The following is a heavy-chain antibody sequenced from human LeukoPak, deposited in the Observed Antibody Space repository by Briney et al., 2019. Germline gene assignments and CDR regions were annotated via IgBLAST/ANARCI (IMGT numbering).Heavy chain of an antibody. CDR2: ISYDGSNK. CDR1: GFTFSSYG. J-gene: IGHJ4*02. Sequence: GGSLRLSCAASGFTFSSYGMHWVRQAPGKGLEWVAVISYDGSNKYYADSVKGRFTISRDNSKNTLYLQMNSLRAEDTAVYYCAKDRRGYYFDYWGQGTLVTVSS. V-gene: IGHV3-30*18. D-gene: IGHD3-16*01. CDR3: AKDRRGYYFDY.